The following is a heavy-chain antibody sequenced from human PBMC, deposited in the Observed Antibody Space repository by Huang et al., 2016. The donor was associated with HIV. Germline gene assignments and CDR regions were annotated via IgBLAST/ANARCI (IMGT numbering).Heavy chain of an antibody. CDR1: GYTFADNY. V-gene: IGHV1-2*06. Sequence: QVQLVQSGAGVKKPGASVKVSCKASGYTFADNYMHWLRQAPGQGLEWMGRINPNGGGTKYAQKCQDRVTMTGDMSISTAYMELSSLRSDDTAVYLCARDIGTLTTFDYWGQGTLVTVSS. CDR3: ARDIGTLTTFDY. D-gene: IGHD4-4*01. CDR2: INPNGGGT. J-gene: IGHJ4*02.